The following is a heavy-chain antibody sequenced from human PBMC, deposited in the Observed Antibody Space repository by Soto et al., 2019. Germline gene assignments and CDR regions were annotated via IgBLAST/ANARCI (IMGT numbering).Heavy chain of an antibody. Sequence: GGSLRLSCAASGFTLSSYTMNWVRQAPGKGLEWVSYISSDSRYIYHGDSGKGRFTISRDNARNSVYLQMNSLRDEDTAVYYCARIKLVDFFFINVDYYGMDVWGQGTTVTVSS. D-gene: IGHD2-15*01. CDR2: ISSDSRYI. CDR1: GFTLSSYT. V-gene: IGHV3-21*01. J-gene: IGHJ6*02. CDR3: ARIKLVDFFFINVDYYGMDV.